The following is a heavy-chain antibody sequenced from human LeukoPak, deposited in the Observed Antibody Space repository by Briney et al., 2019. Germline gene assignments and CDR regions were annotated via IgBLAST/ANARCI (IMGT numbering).Heavy chain of an antibody. CDR2: ISGSGGST. CDR3: AKGSIAAAGPFDH. Sequence: PGGSLRLSCAASRFTFSSYAMSWVRQAPRKGLERVSAISGSGGSTYYTDSSKGRFTISIDHPKATLYLQMNSLRAEDTAVYYCAKGSIAAAGPFDHWGQGTLVTVSS. J-gene: IGHJ4*02. CDR1: RFTFSSYA. V-gene: IGHV3-23*01. D-gene: IGHD6-13*01.